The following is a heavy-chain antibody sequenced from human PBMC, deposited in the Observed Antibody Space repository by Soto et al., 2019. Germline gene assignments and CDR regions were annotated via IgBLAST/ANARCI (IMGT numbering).Heavy chain of an antibody. V-gene: IGHV5-10-1*01. CDR3: ARRPRGRNYFLARYHYNGMDV. CDR1: GYSFTSYW. Sequence: GESLKISCKGSGYSFTSYWISWVRQMPGKGLEWMGRIDPSDSYTNYSPSFQGHVTISADKSISTASLKLSSVTAADTAVYFCARRPRGRNYFLARYHYNGMDVWGQGTTVTVSS. J-gene: IGHJ6*02. D-gene: IGHD1-7*01. CDR2: IDPSDSYT.